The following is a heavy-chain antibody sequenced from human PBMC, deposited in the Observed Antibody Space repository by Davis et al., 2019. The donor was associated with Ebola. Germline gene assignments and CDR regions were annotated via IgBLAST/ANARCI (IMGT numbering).Heavy chain of an antibody. J-gene: IGHJ5*02. CDR2: ISYDGSNK. Sequence: SCKASGYTFTSYYMHWVRQAPGKGLEWVAVISYDGSNKYYADSVKGRFTISRDNSKNTLYLQMNSLRAEDTAVYYCARSTHWFDPWGQGTLVTVSS. CDR3: ARSTHWFDP. CDR1: GYTFTSYY. V-gene: IGHV3-30-3*01.